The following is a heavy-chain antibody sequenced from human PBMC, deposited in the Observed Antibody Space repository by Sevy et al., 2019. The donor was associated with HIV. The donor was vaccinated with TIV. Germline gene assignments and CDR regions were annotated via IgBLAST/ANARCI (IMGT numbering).Heavy chain of an antibody. CDR1: GFTFSSYA. CDR3: ARVKKGGDYDSSGYPDY. CDR2: ISYNGSNK. V-gene: IGHV3-30-3*01. D-gene: IGHD3-22*01. Sequence: GGSLRLSCAASGFTFSSYAMHWVRQAPGKGLEWVAVISYNGSNKYYADSVKGRFTISRDNSKNTQYLQMNSLRAEDTAVYYCARVKKGGDYDSSGYPDYWGQGTLVTVSS. J-gene: IGHJ4*02.